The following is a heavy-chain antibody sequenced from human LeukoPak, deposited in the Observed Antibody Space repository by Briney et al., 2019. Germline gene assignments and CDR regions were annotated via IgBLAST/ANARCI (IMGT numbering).Heavy chain of an antibody. J-gene: IGHJ4*02. D-gene: IGHD6-19*01. CDR3: AKQWLGQCDY. V-gene: IGHV3-23*01. CDR2: ISGSGGST. Sequence: GGSLRLSCAASGFSFSIHGMGWVRQAPGKGLEWVSAISGSGGSTYYADSVKGRFTISRDNSKNTLYLQMNSLRAEDTAVYYCAKQWLGQCDYWGQGTLVTVSS. CDR1: GFSFSIHG.